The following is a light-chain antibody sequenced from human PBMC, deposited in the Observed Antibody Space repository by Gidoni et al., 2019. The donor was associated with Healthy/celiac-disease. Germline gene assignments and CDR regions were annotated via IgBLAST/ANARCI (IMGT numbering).Light chain of an antibody. J-gene: IGKJ2*01. CDR3: QQYYNWPPYT. CDR2: GAS. Sequence: TLSVSPGERATLSCRASQSVNSNLAWYQQKRGQTPRLLIYGASTRATGIPARFSGSGSGTEFTLTISSLQSEDFAVYYCQQYYNWPPYTFGXXTKLEIK. CDR1: QSVNSN. V-gene: IGKV3-15*01.